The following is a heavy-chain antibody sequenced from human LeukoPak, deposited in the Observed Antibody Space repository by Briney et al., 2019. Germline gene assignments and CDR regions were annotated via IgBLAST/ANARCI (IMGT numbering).Heavy chain of an antibody. V-gene: IGHV3-7*03. CDR1: RFTFSSYW. J-gene: IGHJ4*02. CDR2: IKQDGSEK. Sequence: GGSLRLSCAASRFTFSSYWMSWVRQAPGKGLEWVANIKQDGSEKYYVDSVKGRFTISRDNAKNSMYLQMNSLRAEDAAVYYCATSRTFDYWGQGTLVTVSS. CDR3: ATSRTFDY.